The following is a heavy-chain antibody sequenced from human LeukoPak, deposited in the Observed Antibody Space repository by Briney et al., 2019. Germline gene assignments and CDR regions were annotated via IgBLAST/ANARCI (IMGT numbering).Heavy chain of an antibody. V-gene: IGHV5-51*01. D-gene: IGHD3-16*02. CDR1: GYNFTTYW. CDR2: IYPIHSDT. J-gene: IGHJ4*02. Sequence: GGSLQISCKGSGYNFTTYWIGWGGQVPGKGLEWMGIIYPIHSDTRYSPSFHGPLTISADKSIHTAYLQWSSLTASDSAMYYCARRYAWGSYRFDYWGQGTLVTVSS. CDR3: ARRYAWGSYRFDY.